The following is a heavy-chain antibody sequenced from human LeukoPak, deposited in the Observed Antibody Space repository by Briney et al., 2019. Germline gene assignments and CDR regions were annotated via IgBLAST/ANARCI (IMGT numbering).Heavy chain of an antibody. J-gene: IGHJ4*02. D-gene: IGHD6-13*01. CDR3: ARDAHSSNWDPSFDY. CDR2: FNTNTGNP. Sequence: ASVKVPCKTSGYTFTSYPMNWVRQAPGQGLEWMGWFNTNTGNPTYAQGFTGRFVFSLDTSVSTAYLQISSLKAEDTAVYYCARDAHSSNWDPSFDYWGQGTLVTVSS. V-gene: IGHV7-4-1*02. CDR1: GYTFTSYP.